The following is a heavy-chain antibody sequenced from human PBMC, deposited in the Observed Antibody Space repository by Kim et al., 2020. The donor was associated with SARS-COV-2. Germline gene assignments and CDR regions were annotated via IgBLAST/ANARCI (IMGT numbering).Heavy chain of an antibody. CDR2: IIPIFGTA. J-gene: IGHJ6*02. V-gene: IGHV1-69*13. Sequence: SVKVSCKASGGTFSSYAISWVRQAPGQGLEWMGGIIPIFGTANYAQKFQGRVTITADESTSTAYMELSSLRSEDTAVYYCARSRYYYDSSGPYYYGMDVWGQGTTVTVSS. CDR3: ARSRYYYDSSGPYYYGMDV. D-gene: IGHD3-22*01. CDR1: GGTFSSYA.